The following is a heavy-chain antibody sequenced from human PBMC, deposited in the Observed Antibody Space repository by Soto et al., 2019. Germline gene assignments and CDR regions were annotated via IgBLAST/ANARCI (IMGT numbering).Heavy chain of an antibody. CDR1: ADSSTISNSY. D-gene: IGHD1-1*01. Sequence: SETLSLTCTVSADSSTISNSYWGWLRQPPGKGLQWIGSSSYNGGTFYNPSLKGRVAISVDTSKKQSSLQVTSVTAADTAVYYCARHRIEVVWRGFDFWGQGSPVTVSS. V-gene: IGHV4-39*01. CDR2: SSYNGGT. J-gene: IGHJ4*02. CDR3: ARHRIEVVWRGFDF.